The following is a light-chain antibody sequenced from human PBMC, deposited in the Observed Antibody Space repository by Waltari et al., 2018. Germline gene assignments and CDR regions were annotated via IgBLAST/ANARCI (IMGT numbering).Light chain of an antibody. Sequence: SYELIQPPSVSVSPGQTARITCSGDKLGDKYASCYQQRPGQSPVLVIYQSSKRPSGIPERFSGSNSGNTASLTIGGTQTMDEADYYCQAWDNNVVVFGGGTKLTVL. CDR1: KLGDKY. CDR3: QAWDNNVVV. J-gene: IGLJ2*01. V-gene: IGLV3-1*01. CDR2: QSS.